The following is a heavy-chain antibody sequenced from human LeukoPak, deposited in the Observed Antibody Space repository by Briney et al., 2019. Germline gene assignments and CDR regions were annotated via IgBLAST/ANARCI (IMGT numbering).Heavy chain of an antibody. V-gene: IGHV3-48*04. CDR3: ARDYYDSSGYQNFDY. CDR2: ISIDNSTM. D-gene: IGHD3-22*01. J-gene: IGHJ4*02. Sequence: SGGSLRLSCAASGFTFSNYNMNWVRQAPGKGLEWVSYISIDNSTMYYADSVKGRFTISRDNAKNSLYLQMNSLRAEDTAVYFCARDYYDSSGYQNFDYRGQGTLVTVSS. CDR1: GFTFSNYN.